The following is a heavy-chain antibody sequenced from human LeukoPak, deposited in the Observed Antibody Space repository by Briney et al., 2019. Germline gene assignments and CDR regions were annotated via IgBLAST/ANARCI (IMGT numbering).Heavy chain of an antibody. J-gene: IGHJ4*02. V-gene: IGHV3-23*01. CDR3: AKEDYDFWSGPAYYFDY. Sequence: GGPLRLSCAASGFTFSSYAMSWVRQAPGKGLEWVSAISGSGGSTYYADSVKGRFTISRDNSNKTLYLQMNSLRAEDTAVYYCAKEDYDFWSGPAYYFDYWGQGTLVTVSS. D-gene: IGHD3-3*01. CDR2: ISGSGGST. CDR1: GFTFSSYA.